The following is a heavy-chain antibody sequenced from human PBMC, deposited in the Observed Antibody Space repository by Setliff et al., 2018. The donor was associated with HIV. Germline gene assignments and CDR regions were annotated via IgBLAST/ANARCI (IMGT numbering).Heavy chain of an antibody. D-gene: IGHD6-13*01. J-gene: IGHJ4*02. Sequence: SETLSLTCTVSGDSISSDTFYWSWVRQPAGRGLEWIGRIYTSGTSTSGSTKYNPSLGSRVTISLDTPKNQFSLRLNSVTAADTAVYYWARGRPLSSTWYGAFDYWGQGSLVTVSS. V-gene: IGHV4-61*02. CDR1: GDSISSDTFY. CDR2: IYTSGTSTSGST. CDR3: ARGRPLSSTWYGAFDY.